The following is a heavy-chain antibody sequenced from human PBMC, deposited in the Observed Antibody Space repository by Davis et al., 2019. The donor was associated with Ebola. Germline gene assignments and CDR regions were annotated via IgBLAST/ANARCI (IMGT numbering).Heavy chain of an antibody. D-gene: IGHD6-19*01. J-gene: IGHJ4*02. V-gene: IGHV1-3*01. CDR3: ARQAMAGGYYFDL. Sequence: KFQGRVTITRDTSANTVYMELRTLRSEDSAVYYCARQAMAGGYYFDLWGQGTLVTVSS.